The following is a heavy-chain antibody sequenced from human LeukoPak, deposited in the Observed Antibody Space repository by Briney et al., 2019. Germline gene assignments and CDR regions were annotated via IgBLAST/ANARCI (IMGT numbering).Heavy chain of an antibody. Sequence: ASVKVSCKAAGYTFTSYDINWVGQATGHGQEGKGWMNPNSGNIVNAQKVQGRGTMTRNTYISTAYMELSRLRSEDTAVYYCARGQVDTLYYYYYMDVWGKGTTVTVSS. CDR3: ARGQVDTLYYYYYMDV. CDR2: MNPNSGNI. J-gene: IGHJ6*03. V-gene: IGHV1-8*01. D-gene: IGHD5-18*01. CDR1: GYTFTSYD.